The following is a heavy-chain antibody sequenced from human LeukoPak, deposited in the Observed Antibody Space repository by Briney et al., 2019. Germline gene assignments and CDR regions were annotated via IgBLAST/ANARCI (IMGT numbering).Heavy chain of an antibody. J-gene: IGHJ6*03. Sequence: SETLSLTCTVSGYSISSGYYWGWIRQPPGKGLEWIGSIYHSGSTYYNPPLKRRVTISVDTSKNQFSLKLSSVTAADTAVYYCARSGPPPPSIAARNYYYYYMDVWGKGTTVTVSS. D-gene: IGHD6-6*01. CDR1: GYSISSGYY. CDR2: IYHSGST. CDR3: ARSGPPPPSIAARNYYYYYMDV. V-gene: IGHV4-38-2*02.